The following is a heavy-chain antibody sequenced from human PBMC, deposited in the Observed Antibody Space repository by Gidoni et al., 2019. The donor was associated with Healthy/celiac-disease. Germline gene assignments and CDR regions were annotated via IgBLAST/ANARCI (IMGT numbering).Heavy chain of an antibody. J-gene: IGHJ4*02. CDR1: GYTFTSYA. V-gene: IGHV1-3*01. D-gene: IGHD3-3*01. Sequence: QVQLVQSGAEVKKPGASVKVSCKASGYTFTSYAMHWVRQAPGQRLEWMGWINAGNGNTKYSQKFQGRVTITRDTSASTAYMELSSLRSEDTAVYYCARPDFWSGYYTGPFDYWGQGTLVTVSS. CDR3: ARPDFWSGYYTGPFDY. CDR2: INAGNGNT.